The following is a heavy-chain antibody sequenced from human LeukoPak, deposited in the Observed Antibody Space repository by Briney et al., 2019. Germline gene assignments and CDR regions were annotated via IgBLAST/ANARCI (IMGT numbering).Heavy chain of an antibody. CDR1: GGSISTSNYY. CDR2: IFYSGST. Sequence: SETLSLTCTVSGGSISTSNYYWGWIRQPPGKGLEWIGNIFYSGSTNYNPSLKSRVTISVDTSKNQFSLKLSSVTAADTAVYYCAREAMDSSGWYAINWGQGTLVTVSS. V-gene: IGHV4-39*07. J-gene: IGHJ4*02. D-gene: IGHD6-19*01. CDR3: AREAMDSSGWYAIN.